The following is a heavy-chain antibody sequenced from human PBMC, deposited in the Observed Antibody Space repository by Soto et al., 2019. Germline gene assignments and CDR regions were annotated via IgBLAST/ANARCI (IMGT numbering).Heavy chain of an antibody. CDR1: GGSISSGDYY. V-gene: IGHV4-30-4*01. D-gene: IGHD2-2*01. Sequence: SETLSLTCTVSGGSISSGDYYWSWIRQPPGKGLEWIGYIYYSGSTYYNPSLKSRVTISVDTFKNQFSLKLSSVTAADTAVYYCARQGYCSSTSCYNWFDPWGQGTLVTVSS. J-gene: IGHJ5*02. CDR2: IYYSGST. CDR3: ARQGYCSSTSCYNWFDP.